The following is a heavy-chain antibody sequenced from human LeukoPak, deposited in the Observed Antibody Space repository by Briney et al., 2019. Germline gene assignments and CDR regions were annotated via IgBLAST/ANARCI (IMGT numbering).Heavy chain of an antibody. CDR1: GGSISSSSYY. CDR3: ARWVEEDTDY. J-gene: IGHJ4*02. D-gene: IGHD2-15*01. Sequence: PSETLSLTCTVSGGSISSSSYYWGWIRQPPGKGLEWIGSIYYSGSTNYNPSLKSRVTISVDTSKNQFSLKLSSVTAADTAVYYCARWVEEDTDYWGQGTLVTVSS. V-gene: IGHV4-39*07. CDR2: IYYSGST.